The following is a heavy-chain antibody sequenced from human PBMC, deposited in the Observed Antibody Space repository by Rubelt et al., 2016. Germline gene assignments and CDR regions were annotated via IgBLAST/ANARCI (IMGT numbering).Heavy chain of an antibody. V-gene: IGHV6-1*01. Sequence: QVQLQQSGPGLVKPSQTLSLTCAISGDSVSSNSAAWNWIRQSPSRGLEWLGRTYYRSKWYNDYAVSVKSRITINPDPSKNQFSLQLNSVAPEDTVVYYCASDQPAAGAWAPHWFDPWGQGTLVTVSS. CDR1: GDSVSSNSAA. CDR3: ASDQPAAGAWAPHWFDP. CDR2: TYYRSKWYN. D-gene: IGHD6-13*01. J-gene: IGHJ5*02.